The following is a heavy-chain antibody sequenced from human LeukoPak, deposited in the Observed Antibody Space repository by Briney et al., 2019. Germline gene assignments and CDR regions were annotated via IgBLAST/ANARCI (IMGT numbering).Heavy chain of an antibody. Sequence: GGSLRLSCAASGFTFSSYEMNWVRQAPGKGLEWVSYISSSGGTIYYADSVKGRFTISRDNAKNSLYLQMNSLRAEDTAVYYCARDSAVAGRDYWGQGTLVTVSS. CDR1: GFTFSSYE. CDR2: ISSSGGTI. J-gene: IGHJ4*02. D-gene: IGHD6-19*01. V-gene: IGHV3-48*03. CDR3: ARDSAVAGRDY.